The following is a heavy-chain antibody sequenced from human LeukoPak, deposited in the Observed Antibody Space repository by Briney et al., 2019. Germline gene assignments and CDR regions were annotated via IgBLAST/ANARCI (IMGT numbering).Heavy chain of an antibody. Sequence: GGSLRLSCAASGSTVTNNYMSWVRQAPGKGLEWVSVIYSGGNTYYADSVKGRFTISRDNSKNTLYLQMNSLRAEDTAVYYCARDQMIGTFDIWGQGTMVTVSS. D-gene: IGHD3-16*01. J-gene: IGHJ3*02. V-gene: IGHV3-66*01. CDR1: GSTVTNNY. CDR3: ARDQMIGTFDI. CDR2: IYSGGNT.